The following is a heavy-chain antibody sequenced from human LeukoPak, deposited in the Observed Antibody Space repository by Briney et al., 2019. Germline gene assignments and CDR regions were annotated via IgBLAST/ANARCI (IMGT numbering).Heavy chain of an antibody. Sequence: ASVKVSCKVSGYTLTELSMHWVRQAPGKGLEWMGGFDPEDGETIYGQKFQGRVTMTEDTSTDTAYMEMSSLRSEDTAVYYCATLDPERDYYDNSGYLDHWGQGTLVTVSS. CDR1: GYTLTELS. D-gene: IGHD3-22*01. CDR3: ATLDPERDYYDNSGYLDH. CDR2: FDPEDGET. V-gene: IGHV1-24*01. J-gene: IGHJ5*02.